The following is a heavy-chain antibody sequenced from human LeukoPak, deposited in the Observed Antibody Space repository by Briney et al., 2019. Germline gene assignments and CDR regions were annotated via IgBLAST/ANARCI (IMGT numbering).Heavy chain of an antibody. Sequence: QSSETLSPTCSVSGDSISSSNYYWGWIRQPPGKGLEWIGSIYYSGSTYSNPSLTSRVTISVDTSKNQFSLRLSSVTAADTAVYYCARARGSYSAFNPVPLDWGQGTLVTVSS. J-gene: IGHJ4*02. D-gene: IGHD3-10*01. CDR2: IYYSGST. CDR3: ARARGSYSAFNPVPLD. CDR1: GDSISSSNYY. V-gene: IGHV4-39*07.